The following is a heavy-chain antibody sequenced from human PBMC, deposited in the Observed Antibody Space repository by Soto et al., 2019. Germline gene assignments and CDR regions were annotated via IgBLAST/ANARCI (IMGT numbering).Heavy chain of an antibody. CDR2: TYYRSKWYN. D-gene: IGHD3-22*01. Sequence: SQTLSLTCAISGDSVSSNSAAWNWIRQSPSRGLEWLGRTYYRSKWYNDYAVSVKSRITINPDTSKNQFSLQLNSVTPEDTAVYHCARDWVDSSGYYQYYYGMDVWGPGTTVTVSS. CDR3: ARDWVDSSGYYQYYYGMDV. J-gene: IGHJ6*02. V-gene: IGHV6-1*01. CDR1: GDSVSSNSAA.